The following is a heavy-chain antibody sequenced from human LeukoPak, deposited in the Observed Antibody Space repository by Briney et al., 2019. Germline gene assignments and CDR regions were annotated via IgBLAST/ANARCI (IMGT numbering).Heavy chain of an antibody. V-gene: IGHV4-34*01. CDR1: GGSFSGYY. J-gene: IGHJ6*04. D-gene: IGHD2-15*01. Sequence: KPSETLSLTCAVYGGSFSGYYWRWIRQPPGKGLEWSGEINHSGSTNYNPSLKSRVTISVDTSKNQFSLKLSSVTAADTAVYYCARVSVDIVVVVAATTYYYGMDVWGKGTTVTVSS. CDR2: INHSGST. CDR3: ARVSVDIVVVVAATTYYYGMDV.